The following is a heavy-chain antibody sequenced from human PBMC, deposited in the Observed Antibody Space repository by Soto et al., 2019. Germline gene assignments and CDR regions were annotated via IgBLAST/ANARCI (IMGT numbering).Heavy chain of an antibody. J-gene: IGHJ4*02. V-gene: IGHV1-46*01. D-gene: IGHD3-22*01. Sequence: ASVKVSCKASGYTSTTYFMHWVRQAPGQGLEWMGIINPSGGTTTYAQKFQGRVTMTRDTSTSTVYKELSSLRSEDTAVYYCARDYDSSQRPEHYFDYWGQGTLVTVSS. CDR3: ARDYDSSQRPEHYFDY. CDR1: GYTSTTYF. CDR2: INPSGGTT.